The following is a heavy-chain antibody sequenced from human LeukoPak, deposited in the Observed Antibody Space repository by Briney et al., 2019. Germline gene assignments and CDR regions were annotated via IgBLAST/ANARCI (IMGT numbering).Heavy chain of an antibody. D-gene: IGHD2-15*01. J-gene: IGHJ6*02. Sequence: KPSETLSLTCTVSGGSISSNSNYWAWIRQPPGRGLEWIGYIYYSGSTNYNPSLKSRVTISVDTSKNQFSLKLSSVTAADTAVYYCARVRCSGGSCPHYYYYGMDVWGQGTTVTVSS. CDR3: ARVRCSGGSCPHYYYYGMDV. V-gene: IGHV4-61*05. CDR2: IYYSGST. CDR1: GGSISSNSNY.